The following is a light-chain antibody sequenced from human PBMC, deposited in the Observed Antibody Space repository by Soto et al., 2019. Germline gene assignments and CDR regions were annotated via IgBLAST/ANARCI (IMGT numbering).Light chain of an antibody. CDR1: QSLLHNNGYNY. V-gene: IGKV2-28*01. CDR3: MQALQSPYT. CDR2: LGS. Sequence: DIVMTQSPLSLPVTPGEPASISCRSSQSLLHNNGYNYLDWYLQKPGQSPQLLIYLGSNRASGVPDRFSGSGSGTDFTLNISRVEPEDVGVYYCMQALQSPYTFGQGTKLEI. J-gene: IGKJ2*01.